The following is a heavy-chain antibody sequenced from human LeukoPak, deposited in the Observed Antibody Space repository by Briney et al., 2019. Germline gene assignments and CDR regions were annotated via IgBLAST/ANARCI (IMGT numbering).Heavy chain of an antibody. D-gene: IGHD3-22*01. CDR3: ARDSTARNIGFYYYDSSGSFDY. CDR1: GFTFSSCS. J-gene: IGHJ4*02. V-gene: IGHV3-21*01. Sequence: GESLRLSCAASGFTFSSCSMNWVRQAPGKGLEWVSSISSSSSYIYYADSVKGRSTISRDNAKNSLYLQMNSLRAEDTAVYYCARDSTARNIGFYYYDSSGSFDYWGQGTLVTVSS. CDR2: ISSSSSYI.